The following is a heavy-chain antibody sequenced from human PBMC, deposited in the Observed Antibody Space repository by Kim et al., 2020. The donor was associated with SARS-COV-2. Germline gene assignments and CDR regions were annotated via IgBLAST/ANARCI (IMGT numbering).Heavy chain of an antibody. D-gene: IGHD3-22*01. CDR2: ISSSSSYI. CDR3: ARVNYYDSSGQPFDY. Sequence: GGSLRLSCAASGFTFSSYSMNWVRQAPGKGLEWVSSISSSSSYIYYADSVKGRFTISRDNAKNSLYLQMNSLRAEDTAVYYCARVNYYDSSGQPFDYWGREPWSPSPQ. J-gene: IGHJ4*02. CDR1: GFTFSSYS. V-gene: IGHV3-21*01.